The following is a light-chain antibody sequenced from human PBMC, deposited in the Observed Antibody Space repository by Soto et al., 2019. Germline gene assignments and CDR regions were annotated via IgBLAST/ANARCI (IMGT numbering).Light chain of an antibody. Sequence: AIPLTQSPSSLSASVGDRVTITCRAGQGISSALAWYQQKPGKAPNLLIYDASSLESGVPSRFSGSGSGTDFTLTISSLQPEDFATYYCQQFKSYPYTFGQGTKLEIK. V-gene: IGKV1-13*02. CDR3: QQFKSYPYT. J-gene: IGKJ2*01. CDR1: QGISSA. CDR2: DAS.